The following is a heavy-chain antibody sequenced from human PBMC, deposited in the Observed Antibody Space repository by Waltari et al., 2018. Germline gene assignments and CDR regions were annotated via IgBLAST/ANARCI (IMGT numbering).Heavy chain of an antibody. CDR2: IYHSGST. CDR1: GYSISSGYY. Sequence: QVQLQESGPGLVKPSETLSLTCTVPGYSISSGYYWGWIRQPPGKGLEWIGSIYHSGSTYYNPSLKSRVTISVDTSKNQFSLKLSSVTAADTAVYYCARRRYDYSLDYWGQGTLVTVSS. V-gene: IGHV4-38-2*02. J-gene: IGHJ4*02. CDR3: ARRRYDYSLDY. D-gene: IGHD4-4*01.